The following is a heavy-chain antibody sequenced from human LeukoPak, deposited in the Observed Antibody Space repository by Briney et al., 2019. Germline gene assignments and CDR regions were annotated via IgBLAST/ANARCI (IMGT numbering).Heavy chain of an antibody. J-gene: IGHJ4*02. CDR3: ARGGRGYCSGGSCYSDYFDY. CDR1: GGSISSDTYS. V-gene: IGHV4-30-2*01. Sequence: SETLSLTCAVSGGSISSDTYSWSWIRQPPGKGLEWIGYIYHSGSTYYNPSLKSRVTISVDRSKNQFSLKLSSVTAADTAVYYCARGGRGYCSGGSCYSDYFDYWGQGTLVTVSS. CDR2: IYHSGST. D-gene: IGHD2-15*01.